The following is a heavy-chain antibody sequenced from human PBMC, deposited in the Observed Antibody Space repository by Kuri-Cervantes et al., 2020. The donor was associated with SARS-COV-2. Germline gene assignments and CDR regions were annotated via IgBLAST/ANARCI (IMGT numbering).Heavy chain of an antibody. CDR3: ARSGRGYSKDC. D-gene: IGHD5-18*01. Sequence: GGSLRLSCAASGFTFSNAWMSWVRQAPGKGLEWVGRIKSKTDGGTTDYAAPVKGRFTISRDDSKNTLYLQMNSLRAEDTAVYYCARSGRGYSKDCWGQGTLVTVSS. CDR2: IKSKTDGGTT. V-gene: IGHV3-15*01. J-gene: IGHJ4*02. CDR1: GFTFSNAW.